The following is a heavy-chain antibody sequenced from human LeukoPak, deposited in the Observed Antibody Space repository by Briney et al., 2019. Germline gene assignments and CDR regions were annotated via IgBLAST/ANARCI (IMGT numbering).Heavy chain of an antibody. J-gene: IGHJ4*02. Sequence: GGSLRLSCTASGFTFSNAWMNWVRQAPGKGLEWVSRIKSNSDGGTTDYAAPVKGRFTISRDDSKNTLYLQINSLRIEDTAVYYCSTSIWIWGQGTLVTVAS. CDR2: IKSNSDGGTT. D-gene: IGHD3-3*01. CDR3: STSIWI. V-gene: IGHV3-15*07. CDR1: GFTFSNAW.